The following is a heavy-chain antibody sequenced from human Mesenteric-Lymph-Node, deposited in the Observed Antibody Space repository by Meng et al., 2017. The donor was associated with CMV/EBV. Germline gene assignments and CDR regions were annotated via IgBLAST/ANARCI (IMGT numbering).Heavy chain of an antibody. Sequence: GGSLRLSCVASGFTFSSYDVSWIRQAPGKGLEWISYISGSGAVIHYADSVKGRFTISRDNAKNSLYLQMSSLRDDDTAVYYCARLDFGPGSYWFDPWGQGTLVTVSS. CDR2: ISGSGAVI. D-gene: IGHD3-10*01. CDR1: GFTFSSYD. V-gene: IGHV3-48*03. J-gene: IGHJ5*02. CDR3: ARLDFGPGSYWFDP.